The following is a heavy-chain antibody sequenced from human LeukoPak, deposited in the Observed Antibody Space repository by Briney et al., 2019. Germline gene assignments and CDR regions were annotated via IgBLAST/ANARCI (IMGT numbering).Heavy chain of an antibody. J-gene: IGHJ4*02. CDR1: GFTFSSYS. V-gene: IGHV3-21*01. CDR2: ISSSSSYI. Sequence: GGSLRLSCAASGFTFSSYSMNWVRQAPGKGLEWVSSISSSSSYIYYADSVEGRFTISRDNAKNSLYLQMNSLRAEDTAVYYCASLYGHGIFDYWGQGTLVTVSS. CDR3: ASLYGHGIFDY. D-gene: IGHD4-17*01.